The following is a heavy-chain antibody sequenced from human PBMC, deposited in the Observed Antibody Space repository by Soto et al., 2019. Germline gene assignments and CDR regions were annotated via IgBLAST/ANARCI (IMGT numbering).Heavy chain of an antibody. Sequence: GGSLRLSCAASGFTFSRYYMNWVRQAPGKGREWISSISTTSTYTHYADSLKGRFTISRDNAKKLLYLQMDSLRAEDTAVYYCARDDGLSSTNVKAFDIWGQGTKVTVSS. V-gene: IGHV3-21*01. CDR3: ARDDGLSSTNVKAFDI. CDR2: ISTTSTYT. D-gene: IGHD2-2*01. J-gene: IGHJ3*02. CDR1: GFTFSRYY.